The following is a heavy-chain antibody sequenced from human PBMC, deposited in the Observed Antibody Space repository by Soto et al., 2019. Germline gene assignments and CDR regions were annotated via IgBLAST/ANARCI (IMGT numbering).Heavy chain of an antibody. CDR3: AREDSRGYGQDAFDI. CDR2: ISSSSSYI. J-gene: IGHJ3*02. D-gene: IGHD3-22*01. CDR1: GFTFSSSS. Sequence: EVQLVESGGGLVKPGGSLRLSCAASGFTFSSSSMNWVRQAPGKGLEWVSSISSSSSYIYYADSVKGRFTISRDNDKNVLYLQMNSLRAEDTAVYYCAREDSRGYGQDAFDIWGQGTMVTGSS. V-gene: IGHV3-21*01.